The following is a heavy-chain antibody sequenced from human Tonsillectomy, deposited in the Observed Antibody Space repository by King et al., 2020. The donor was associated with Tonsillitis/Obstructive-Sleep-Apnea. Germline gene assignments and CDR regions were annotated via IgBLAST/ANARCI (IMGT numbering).Heavy chain of an antibody. D-gene: IGHD3-3*01. CDR3: ARDRLRFFEWFPTTAIFYYYGMDV. V-gene: IGHV3-33*01. CDR1: GFTFSSYG. Sequence: VQLVESGGGVVQPGRSLRLSCAASGFTFSSYGMHWVRQAPGKGLEWVAVIWYDGSNKYYADSVKGRFTISRDNSKNTLYLQMNSLRAEDTAVYYCARDRLRFFEWFPTTAIFYYYGMDVWGQGTTVTVSS. J-gene: IGHJ6*02. CDR2: IWYDGSNK.